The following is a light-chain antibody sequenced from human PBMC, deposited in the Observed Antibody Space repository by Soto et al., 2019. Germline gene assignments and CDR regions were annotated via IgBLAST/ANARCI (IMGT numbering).Light chain of an antibody. J-gene: IGKJ1*01. CDR3: QKYDSYPWT. CDR1: QTISSW. V-gene: IGKV1-5*01. Sequence: DIQMTQSPSTLSGSVGDRVTITCRASQTISSWLAWYQQKPGRAPKLVIYADSSLESGVPSRFSGSGSGTEFTLTISSLQPDDFATYYCQKYDSYPWTFGQGTKVDIK. CDR2: ADS.